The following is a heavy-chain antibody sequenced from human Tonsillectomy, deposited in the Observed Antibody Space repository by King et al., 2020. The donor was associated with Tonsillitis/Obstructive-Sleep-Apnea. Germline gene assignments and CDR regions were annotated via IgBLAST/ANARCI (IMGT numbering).Heavy chain of an antibody. V-gene: IGHV1-3*01. CDR1: GYTFTSYA. J-gene: IGHJ4*02. D-gene: IGHD3-3*01. CDR3: ARDPLRFLEWLMFDY. CDR2: INAGNGNT. Sequence: VQLVQSGAEVKKPGASVKVSCKASGYTFTSYAMHWVRQAPGQRLEWMGWINAGNGNTKYSQKFQGRVTITRDTSASTAYMELGSLRSEDTAVYYCARDPLRFLEWLMFDYWGQGTLVTVSS.